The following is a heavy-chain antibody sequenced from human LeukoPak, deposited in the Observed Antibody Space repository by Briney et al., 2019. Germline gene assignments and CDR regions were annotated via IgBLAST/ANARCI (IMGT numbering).Heavy chain of an antibody. J-gene: IGHJ3*02. CDR3: ARGGRLWFGGLGAFDI. D-gene: IGHD3-10*01. V-gene: IGHV4-34*01. CDR2: INHSGIT. CDR1: GRSFSGYY. Sequence: PSETLSLTCAVYGRSFSGYYWTWIRQTPGKGLEWIGEINHSGITDYNPSLRSRVTISVDTSKNQFSLKLSSVTAADTAVYYCARGGRLWFGGLGAFDIWGQGTMVTVSS.